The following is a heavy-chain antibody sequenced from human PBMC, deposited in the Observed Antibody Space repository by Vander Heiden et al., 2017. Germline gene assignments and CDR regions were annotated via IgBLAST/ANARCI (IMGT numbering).Heavy chain of an antibody. CDR1: GYTLTELS. CDR2: FDPEDGET. J-gene: IGHJ3*02. CDR3: ATEIIGRTGHGGAFDI. D-gene: IGHD2-15*01. Sequence: QVQLVQSGAEVKKPGASVKVSCKVSGYTLTELSMHWVRQAPGKGLEWMGGFDPEDGETIYAQKFQGRVTMTEDTSTDTADMELSSLRSEETAVYYCATEIIGRTGHGGAFDIWGQGTMVTVSS. V-gene: IGHV1-24*01.